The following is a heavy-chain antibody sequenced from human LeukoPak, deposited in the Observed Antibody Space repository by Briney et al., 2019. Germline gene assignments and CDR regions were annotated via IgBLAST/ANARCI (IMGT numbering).Heavy chain of an antibody. CDR3: ARDRAYCSSTSCYWYFDY. D-gene: IGHD2-2*01. J-gene: IGHJ4*02. Sequence: PGGSLRLSCAASGFTVSSNYMSWVRQAPGKGLEWVSVIYSGGSTYYADSVKGRFTISRDSYKNTLYLQMNSLRAEDTAVYYCARDRAYCSSTSCYWYFDYWGQGTLVTVSS. CDR2: IYSGGST. CDR1: GFTVSSNY. V-gene: IGHV3-53*01.